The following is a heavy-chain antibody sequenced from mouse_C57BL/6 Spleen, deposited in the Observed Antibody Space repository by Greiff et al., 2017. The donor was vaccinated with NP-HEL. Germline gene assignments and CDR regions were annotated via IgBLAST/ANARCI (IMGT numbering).Heavy chain of an antibody. Sequence: QVQLQQPGAELVKPGASVKMSCKASGYTFTSYWITWVKQRPGQGLEWIGDIYPGSGSTNYNEKFKSKATLTVDTSSSTAYMQLSSLTSEDSAVCDCARAYYGSSYPAWFAYWGQGTLVTVSA. CDR1: GYTFTSYW. J-gene: IGHJ3*01. CDR2: IYPGSGST. CDR3: ARAYYGSSYPAWFAY. D-gene: IGHD1-1*01. V-gene: IGHV1-55*01.